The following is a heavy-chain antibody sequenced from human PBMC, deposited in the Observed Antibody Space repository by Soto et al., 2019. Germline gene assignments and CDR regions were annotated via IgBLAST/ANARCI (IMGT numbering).Heavy chain of an antibody. V-gene: IGHV1-2*02. CDR1: GFSFTDYY. CDR3: ARDVIYSGGQVTSYNCFDP. CDR2: INPNSRGT. J-gene: IGHJ5*02. Sequence: QVQLVQSGAEVQKPGASVKVSCKASGFSFTDYYMHWVRQAPAQGPEWMGWINPNSRGTNYAQNFQGSVTMTRDTSISTAYMELSRLRSDDTAVYYCARDVIYSGGQVTSYNCFDPWGQGTLVTVSP. D-gene: IGHD1-26*01.